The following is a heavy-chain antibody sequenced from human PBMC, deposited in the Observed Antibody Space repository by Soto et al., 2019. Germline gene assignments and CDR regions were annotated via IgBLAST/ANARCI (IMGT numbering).Heavy chain of an antibody. D-gene: IGHD1-26*01. CDR3: AAMDGSYSPFDY. J-gene: IGHJ4*01. V-gene: IGHV3-23*01. CDR2: ISGSGGST. Sequence: EVQLLESGGGLVQPGGSLRLSCAASGFTFSSYAMSWVRQAPGKGLEWVAAISGSGGSTYYADSVKGRFTISRDNSKNTLYLQMNSLRAEDTAVYYCAAMDGSYSPFDYWRHGTLVTVSS. CDR1: GFTFSSYA.